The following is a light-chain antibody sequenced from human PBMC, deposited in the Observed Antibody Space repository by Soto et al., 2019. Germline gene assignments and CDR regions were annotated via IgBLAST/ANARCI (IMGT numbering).Light chain of an antibody. V-gene: IGKV3-15*01. CDR3: QQYNNWPPYT. J-gene: IGKJ2*01. Sequence: EIVMTQSPATPSVSPGERASLSCRASQSVSSNLAWFQKKPGQAPRLLIYGASTRATGIPARFSGSGSGTEFTLTISSLQSEDFAVYYCQQYNNWPPYTFGQGTKVDIK. CDR2: GAS. CDR1: QSVSSN.